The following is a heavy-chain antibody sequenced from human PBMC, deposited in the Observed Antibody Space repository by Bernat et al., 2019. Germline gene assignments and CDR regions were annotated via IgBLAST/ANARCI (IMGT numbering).Heavy chain of an antibody. J-gene: IGHJ6*02. CDR3: TTGGTPMGNNGRDV. CDR2: IKSKTDGGTT. D-gene: IGHD1/OR15-1a*01. V-gene: IGHV3-15*07. CDR1: DFTFSNAW. Sequence: EVQLVESGGGLVKPGGSLRLSCAASDFTFSNAWMNWVRQAPGKGLEWVGRIKSKTDGGTTDYAAPVKGRFSISRDDSKNTLYLQMNSLKTEDTAVYYCTTGGTPMGNNGRDVWGQGTTVTVSS.